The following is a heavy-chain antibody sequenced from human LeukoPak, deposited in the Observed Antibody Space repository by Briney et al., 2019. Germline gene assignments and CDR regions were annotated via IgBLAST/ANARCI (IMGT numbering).Heavy chain of an antibody. CDR3: ARTYSSSGLGYFDL. D-gene: IGHD6-13*01. CDR2: IYYSGST. Sequence: SETLSLTCTVSGGSISSYYWSWIRQPPGKGLEWIGYIYYSGSTNYSPSPKSRLTISVDTSKNQFSLKLSSVTAADTAVYYCARTYSSSGLGYFDLWGRGTLVTVSS. J-gene: IGHJ2*01. V-gene: IGHV4-59*01. CDR1: GGSISSYY.